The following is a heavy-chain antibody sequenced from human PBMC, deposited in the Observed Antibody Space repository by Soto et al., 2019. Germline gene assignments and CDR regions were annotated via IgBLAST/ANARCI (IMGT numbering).Heavy chain of an antibody. V-gene: IGHV3-7*04. CDR2: IKQDGSEK. CDR3: ARDWYMDY. Sequence: GSLRLSCAASGFTFSSYDMHWIRQTPGRGLEWLAVIKQDGSEKYYVDSVKGRFTVSRDNAMNSAYLQMNSLRVDDTAAYYCARDWYMDYWGQGTLVTVSS. CDR1: GFTFSSYD. J-gene: IGHJ4*02. D-gene: IGHD1-20*01.